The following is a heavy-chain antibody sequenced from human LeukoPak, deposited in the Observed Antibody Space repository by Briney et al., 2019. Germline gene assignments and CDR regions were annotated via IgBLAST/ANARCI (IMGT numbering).Heavy chain of an antibody. Sequence: PGGSLRLSCAASGFTFSIYAMSWVRQAPAKGLECVSDNSNSGGSIKYADSVKGRFTISRDNSRNTLFLQMNSLRVDDTAIYYCAKPGYDTSGWFDSWGQGTLVTVSS. J-gene: IGHJ5*01. D-gene: IGHD3-22*01. CDR2: NSNSGGSI. V-gene: IGHV3-23*01. CDR1: GFTFSIYA. CDR3: AKPGYDTSGWFDS.